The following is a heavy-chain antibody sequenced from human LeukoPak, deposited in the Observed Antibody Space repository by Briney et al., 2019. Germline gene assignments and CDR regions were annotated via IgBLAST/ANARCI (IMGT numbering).Heavy chain of an antibody. D-gene: IGHD2-21*01. V-gene: IGHV1-46*01. Sequence: GASVKVSCKASGYTFTSYYMHWVRQAPGQGLEWMGIINPSGGSTSYAQKFQGRVTMTRDMSKSTVYMELSSLRSEDTAVYYCAALLWWDQNWFDPWGQGTLVTVSS. CDR1: GYTFTSYY. CDR2: INPSGGST. J-gene: IGHJ5*02. CDR3: AALLWWDQNWFDP.